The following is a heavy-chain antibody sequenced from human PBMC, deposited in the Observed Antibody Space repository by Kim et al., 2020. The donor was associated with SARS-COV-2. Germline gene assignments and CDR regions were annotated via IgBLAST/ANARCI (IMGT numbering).Heavy chain of an antibody. J-gene: IGHJ3*02. D-gene: IGHD6-19*01. CDR3: ASGSQQWLVRGAFDI. V-gene: IGHV3-30-3*01. CDR1: GFTFSSYA. Sequence: GGSLRLSCAASGFTFSSYAMHWVRQAPGKGLEWVAVISYDGSNKYYADSVTGRFTISSDTSKNPLYLQMNSLIAEDTAVYYCASGSQQWLVRGAFDIW. CDR2: ISYDGSNK.